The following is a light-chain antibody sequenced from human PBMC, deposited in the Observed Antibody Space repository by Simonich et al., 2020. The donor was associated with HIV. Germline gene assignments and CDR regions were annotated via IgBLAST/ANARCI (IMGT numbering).Light chain of an antibody. J-gene: IGKJ3*01. V-gene: IGKV1D-8*03. CDR1: QGISSY. CDR2: AAS. Sequence: VIWMTQSPSSLSASTGDRVTISCRMSQGISSYLAWYQQTPGKAPELLIYAASTLQSGGPSRFSGSGSGTDFTLTTSSLEPQDVAVYYCQQRSKWPPFTFGPGTKVDIK. CDR3: QQRSKWPPFT.